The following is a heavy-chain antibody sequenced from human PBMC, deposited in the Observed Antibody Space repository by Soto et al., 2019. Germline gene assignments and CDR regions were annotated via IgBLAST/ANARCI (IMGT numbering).Heavy chain of an antibody. Sequence: ASVKVSCKASGYTFSDYYIHWVRQAPGQGLEWMGWINPNSGGTKYAPKFQGGVTLTRDTSITTAYMELSRLRSGDTAVYYCAREPATAKPEGVDFWGQGTLVTVSS. CDR3: AREPATAKPEGVDF. D-gene: IGHD1-1*01. J-gene: IGHJ4*02. CDR1: GYTFSDYY. CDR2: INPNSGGT. V-gene: IGHV1-2*02.